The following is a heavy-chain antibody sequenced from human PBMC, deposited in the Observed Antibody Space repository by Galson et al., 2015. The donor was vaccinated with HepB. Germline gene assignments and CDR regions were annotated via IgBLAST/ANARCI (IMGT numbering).Heavy chain of an antibody. V-gene: IGHV3-48*02. Sequence: SLRLSCAASGFTFSSHAMNWVRQAPGKGLVWIAHINHDSKATHYADSVKGRFAISRDNAKNSLFLQMNSLRDEDTAVYYCARDHLWASDYWGQGTLVTASS. CDR2: INHDSKAT. D-gene: IGHD3-3*02. CDR1: GFTFSSHA. CDR3: ARDHLWASDY. J-gene: IGHJ4*02.